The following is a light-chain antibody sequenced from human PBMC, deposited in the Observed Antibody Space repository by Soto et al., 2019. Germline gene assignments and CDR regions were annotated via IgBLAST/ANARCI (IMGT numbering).Light chain of an antibody. CDR1: SSDVGGYNY. Sequence: QSVLTQPPSASGSPGQSVTISCTGTSSDVGGYNYVSWFQQHPGKAPKFMIYEVTRRPSGVPDRFSGSKSGNTASLTVSGLQAEDEATYYCSSYAGGTLTFGGGTKLTVL. V-gene: IGLV2-8*01. CDR3: SSYAGGTLT. CDR2: EVT. J-gene: IGLJ2*01.